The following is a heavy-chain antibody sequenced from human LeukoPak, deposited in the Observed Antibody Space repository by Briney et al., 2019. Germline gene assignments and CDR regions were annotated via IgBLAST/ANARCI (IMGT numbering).Heavy chain of an antibody. CDR3: ARLWGGNGYSGGSLNR. CDR2: VWYDGRNR. V-gene: IGHV3-33*08. CDR1: GFTFSNFW. Sequence: GGSLRLSCAASGFTFSNFWMSWVRQAPGKGLEWVAVVWYDGRNRDYADSVKGRLTISKDNSNDMVFLQMDRLRAEDTAVYYCARLWGGNGYSGGSLNRWSQGTLVTVSS. J-gene: IGHJ5*02. D-gene: IGHD3-16*01.